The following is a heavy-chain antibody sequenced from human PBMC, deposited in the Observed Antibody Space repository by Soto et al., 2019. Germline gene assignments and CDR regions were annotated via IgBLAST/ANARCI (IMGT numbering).Heavy chain of an antibody. V-gene: IGHV1-69*13. D-gene: IGHD3-3*01. J-gene: IGHJ6*02. CDR3: ASPYYDFWSGPKASDYYYGMDV. CDR1: GYTLTSYA. Sequence: SVKVSCKASGYTLTSYAISWVRQAPGQGLEWMGGIIPIFGTANYAQKFQGRATITADESTSTAYMELSSLRSEDTAVYYCASPYYDFWSGPKASDYYYGMDVWGQGTTVTVSS. CDR2: IIPIFGTA.